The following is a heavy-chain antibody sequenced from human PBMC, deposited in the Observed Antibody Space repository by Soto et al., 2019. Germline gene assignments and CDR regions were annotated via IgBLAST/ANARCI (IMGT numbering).Heavy chain of an antibody. CDR1: GGSISSDGYY. J-gene: IGHJ4*02. V-gene: IGHV4-30-2*01. Sequence: SETLCLTCTVSGGSISSDGYYWTWIRQHPGKGLEWIGYIYHSGSTYYNPSLKSRVTISVDRSKNQFSLKLSSVTAADTAVYYCARGMTTVTTFDYWGQGTLVTVSS. CDR2: IYHSGST. D-gene: IGHD4-17*01. CDR3: ARGMTTVTTFDY.